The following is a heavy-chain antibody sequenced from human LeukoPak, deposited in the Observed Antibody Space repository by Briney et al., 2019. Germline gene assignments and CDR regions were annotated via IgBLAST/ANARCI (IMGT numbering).Heavy chain of an antibody. CDR2: TYYRSKWYN. J-gene: IGHJ5*02. CDR3: ARDLTGYYSRWFDP. V-gene: IGHV6-1*01. CDR1: GDSVSSNSAS. D-gene: IGHD3-9*01. Sequence: SQTLSLTCAISGDSVSSNSASWNWIRQSPSRGLEWLGWTYYRSKWYNDYAVSVKSRITINPETSKNQFSLHLNSVTPDDTAVYYCARDLTGYYSRWFDPWGQGTLVTVSS.